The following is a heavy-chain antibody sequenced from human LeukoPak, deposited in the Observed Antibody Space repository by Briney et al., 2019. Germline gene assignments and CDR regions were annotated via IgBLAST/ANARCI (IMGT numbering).Heavy chain of an antibody. CDR2: IYHSGST. Sequence: SETLSLTCAVSGYSISSGYYWGWIRQPPGKGLEWIGSIYHSGSTYYNPSLKSRVTISVDTSKNQFSLKLSSVTAADTAVYYCARDQDYYDSSGYYLYWGQGTLVTVSS. J-gene: IGHJ4*02. V-gene: IGHV4-38-2*02. CDR1: GYSISSGYY. CDR3: ARDQDYYDSSGYYLY. D-gene: IGHD3-22*01.